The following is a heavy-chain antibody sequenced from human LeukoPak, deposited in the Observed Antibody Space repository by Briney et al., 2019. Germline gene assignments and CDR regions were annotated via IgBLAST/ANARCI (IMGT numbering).Heavy chain of an antibody. V-gene: IGHV4-4*07. CDR3: ARDPGDYPPYYFDY. D-gene: IGHD2-21*02. CDR2: IYTSGST. J-gene: IGHJ4*02. Sequence: SETLSLTCTVSGGSISLYYWSWIRQPAGKGLEWIGRIYTSGSTNYNPSLKSRVTMSVDTSKNQFSLKLTSVTAADTAVYYCARDPGDYPPYYFDYWGQGTLVTVSS. CDR1: GGSISLYY.